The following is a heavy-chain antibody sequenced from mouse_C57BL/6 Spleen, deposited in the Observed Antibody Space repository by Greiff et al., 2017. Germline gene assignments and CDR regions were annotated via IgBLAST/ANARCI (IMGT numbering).Heavy chain of an antibody. J-gene: IGHJ3*01. V-gene: IGHV2-6*01. CDR1: GFSLTSYG. CDR3: ASFDDDFRFAY. Sequence: VKLQESGPGLVAPSQSLSITCTVSGFSLTSYGVDWVRQSPGKGLEWLGVIWGVGSTNYNSALKSRLSISKDNSKSQVFLKMNSLQTDDTAMYYCASFDDDFRFAYWGQGTLVTVSA. CDR2: IWGVGST. D-gene: IGHD2-4*01.